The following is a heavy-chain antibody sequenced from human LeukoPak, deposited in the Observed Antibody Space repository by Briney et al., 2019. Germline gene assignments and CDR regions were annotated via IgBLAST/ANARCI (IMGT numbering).Heavy chain of an antibody. CDR3: ARGGGSYFVDY. Sequence: GASVKVSCKPTGYTFTAYYIHWVRQAPGQGFQWMGWINLNSGGTNYAQSFQCRVTMTRDTSISTVFMELSSLISDDTAEYYCARGGGSYFVDYWGQGTLVTVSS. D-gene: IGHD1-26*01. V-gene: IGHV1-2*02. CDR2: INLNSGGT. CDR1: GYTFTAYY. J-gene: IGHJ4*02.